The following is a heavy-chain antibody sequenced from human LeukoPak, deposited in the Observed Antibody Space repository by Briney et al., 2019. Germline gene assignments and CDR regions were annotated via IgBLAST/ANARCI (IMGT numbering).Heavy chain of an antibody. D-gene: IGHD6-13*01. Sequence: PSETLSLTCTVSGGSISSSSYYWGWIRQPPGKGLEWIGSIYYSGSTYYNPSLKSRVTISVDTSKNQFSLKLSSVTAADTAVYYCARDRWAAAGPDFDYWGQGTLVTVSS. CDR1: GGSISSSSYY. CDR2: IYYSGST. CDR3: ARDRWAAAGPDFDY. J-gene: IGHJ4*02. V-gene: IGHV4-39*07.